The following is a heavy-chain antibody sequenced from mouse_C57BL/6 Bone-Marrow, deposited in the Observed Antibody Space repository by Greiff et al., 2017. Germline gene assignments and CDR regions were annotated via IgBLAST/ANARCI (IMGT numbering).Heavy chain of an antibody. D-gene: IGHD1-1*02. J-gene: IGHJ1*03. CDR3: ARRLRWVDWYFDV. V-gene: IGHV1-7*01. Sequence: QVQLQQSGAELAKPGASVKLSCKASGYTFTSYWMHWVKQRPGQGLEWIGYINPSSGYTKYTQKFKDKATLTADKSSSTAYMQLSSLTYEDSAVYYCARRLRWVDWYFDVWGTGTTVTVSS. CDR1: GYTFTSYW. CDR2: INPSSGYT.